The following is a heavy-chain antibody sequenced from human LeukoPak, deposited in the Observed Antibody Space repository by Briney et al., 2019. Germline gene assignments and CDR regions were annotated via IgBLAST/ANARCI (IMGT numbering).Heavy chain of an antibody. CDR1: GFSLRTSGMR. Sequence: SGPTLVNPTQTLTLTCTFSGFSLRTSGMRVSWIRQPPGKALEWLARIEWDDDKFYSTSLKTRLTISKDTSKKQVVLTMTNMDPMDTATYYCARMATGTTRYFDYWGQGTLVTVSS. J-gene: IGHJ4*02. D-gene: IGHD1-1*01. V-gene: IGHV2-70*04. CDR2: IEWDDDK. CDR3: ARMATGTTRYFDY.